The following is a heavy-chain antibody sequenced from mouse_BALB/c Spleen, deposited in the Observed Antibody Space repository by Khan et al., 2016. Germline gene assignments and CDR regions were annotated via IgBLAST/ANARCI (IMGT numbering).Heavy chain of an antibody. CDR1: GYTFTDYY. J-gene: IGHJ2*01. V-gene: IGHV1-76*01. CDR3: ARGVCNSDY. Sequence: QVQLKQSGAELARPGASVKLSCKASGYTFTDYYINWVKQRTGQGLEWIGEIYPGSDNTYYNERFKGKATLTADKSSSTAYMQLSSLTSEDSAVYFCARGVCNSDYWGQGTTLTVSS. CDR2: IYPGSDNT. D-gene: IGHD1-3*01.